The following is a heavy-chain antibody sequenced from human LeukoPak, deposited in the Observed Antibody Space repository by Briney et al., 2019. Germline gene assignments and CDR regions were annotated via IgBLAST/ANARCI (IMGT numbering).Heavy chain of an antibody. J-gene: IGHJ5*02. D-gene: IGHD3-9*01. CDR2: ITSSSSTI. CDR3: AREVLHYDILTGYYPPYNWFDP. V-gene: IGHV3-48*04. Sequence: PGGSLRLSCAASGFTFSSYSMIWVRQAPGKGLEWVSYITSSSSTIYYADSVKGRFTISRDNAKNSLYLQMNSLRAEDTAVYYCAREVLHYDILTGYYPPYNWFDPWGQGTLVTVSS. CDR1: GFTFSSYS.